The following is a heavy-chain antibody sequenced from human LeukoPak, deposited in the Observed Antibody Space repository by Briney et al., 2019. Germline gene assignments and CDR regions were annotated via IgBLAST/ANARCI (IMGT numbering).Heavy chain of an antibody. CDR3: ARVGATWYFQH. CDR1: GFTFSDYY. V-gene: IGHV3-11*06. J-gene: IGHJ1*01. Sequence: PGGSLRLSCAASGFTFSDYYLTWIRQAPGKGLEWVSYISSSSSDTNYADSVRGRFTISRDNANKSLYLQMNSLRDEDTAVYYCARVGATWYFQHWGQGALVIVSS. D-gene: IGHD1-26*01. CDR2: ISSSSSDT.